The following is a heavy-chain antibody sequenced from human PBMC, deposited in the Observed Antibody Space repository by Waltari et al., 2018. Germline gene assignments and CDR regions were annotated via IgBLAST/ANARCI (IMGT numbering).Heavy chain of an antibody. CDR3: ATVLTTVPTYWFDP. D-gene: IGHD4-4*01. J-gene: IGHJ5*02. Sequence: EVQLVQSGAEVKKPGATVKISCKASGYTFTDYYIHWVQQAPGKGLEWMGRVDPADSETIYAEKFQSRVTITADTSTDTAYMELSSLRSEDTAVYYCATVLTTVPTYWFDPWGQGTLVTVSS. CDR1: GYTFTDYY. V-gene: IGHV1-69-2*01. CDR2: VDPADSET.